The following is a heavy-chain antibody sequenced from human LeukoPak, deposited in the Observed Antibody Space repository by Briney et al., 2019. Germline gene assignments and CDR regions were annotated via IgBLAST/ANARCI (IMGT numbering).Heavy chain of an antibody. CDR2: IKGDGIST. J-gene: IGHJ4*02. Sequence: GGSLRLSCAASGFTVSSNYMNWVRQAPGQGLVWVSRIKGDGISTNYADSVKGRFTISRDIAKNTLYLQMNSLRAEDTGVYYCAKDHYWSIDYWGREPWSPSLQ. V-gene: IGHV3-74*01. CDR1: GFTVSSNY. D-gene: IGHD3-3*01. CDR3: AKDHYWSIDY.